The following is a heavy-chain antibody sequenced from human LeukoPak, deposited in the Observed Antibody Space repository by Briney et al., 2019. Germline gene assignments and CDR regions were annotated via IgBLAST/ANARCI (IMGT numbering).Heavy chain of an antibody. V-gene: IGHV3-30*02. CDR1: GFTFSSYG. D-gene: IGHD3-22*01. Sequence: GGSLRLSCAASGFTFSSYGMHWVRRAPGNGREWVAVIGYDGSNKYYADSGKGRFTISKDNSKNTLCLQMNSLIAEATAVYYFSKDSPYYYDSSGYLALDYWGQGTLVTVSS. CDR2: IGYDGSNK. CDR3: SKDSPYYYDSSGYLALDY. J-gene: IGHJ4*02.